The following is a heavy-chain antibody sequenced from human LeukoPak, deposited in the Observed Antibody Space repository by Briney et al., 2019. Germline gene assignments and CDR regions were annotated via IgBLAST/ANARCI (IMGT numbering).Heavy chain of an antibody. CDR2: MNPNSGNT. CDR1: GYTFTSYD. CDR3: ARTGVGYCTNGVCYEVDY. V-gene: IGHV1-8*01. Sequence: VSVKVSCKASGYTFTSYDINWVRQATGQGLEWMGWMNPNSGNTGYAQKFQGRVTMTRNTSISTAYMELSSLRSEDTAVYYCARTGVGYCTNGVCYEVDYWGQGTLVTVSS. D-gene: IGHD2-8*01. J-gene: IGHJ4*02.